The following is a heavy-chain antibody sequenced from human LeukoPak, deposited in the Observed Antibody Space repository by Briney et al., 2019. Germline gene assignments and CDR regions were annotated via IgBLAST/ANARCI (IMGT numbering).Heavy chain of an antibody. J-gene: IGHJ4*02. CDR2: ISSSINTI. CDR1: GFTFSSYS. Sequence: GGSLRLSCAASGFTFSSYSMNWVRQAPGKGLEWVSYISSSINTIYYADSVEGRFTISRDNAKNSLYLQMNSLRAEDTAVYYCARVRGSYYLDYWGQGTLVTVSS. V-gene: IGHV3-48*01. D-gene: IGHD1-26*01. CDR3: ARVRGSYYLDY.